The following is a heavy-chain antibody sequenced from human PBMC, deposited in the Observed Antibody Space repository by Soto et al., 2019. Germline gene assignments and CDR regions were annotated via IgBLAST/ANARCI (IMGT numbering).Heavy chain of an antibody. CDR2: IYHGGTT. V-gene: IGHV4-38-2*01. CDR1: GYSLSSGSY. Sequence: SETLSLTCAVSGYSLSSGSYWGWIRQPPGKGPEWIASIYHGGTTFYNPSLKSRVTLSVDTSKNHYSLKLRSVTAADTAVYYRARVHVMVVAGSTFDYWGPGILVTVS. J-gene: IGHJ4*01. D-gene: IGHD6-19*01. CDR3: ARVHVMVVAGSTFDY.